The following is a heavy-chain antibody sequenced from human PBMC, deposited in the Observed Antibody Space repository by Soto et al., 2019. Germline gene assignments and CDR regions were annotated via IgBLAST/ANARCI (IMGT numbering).Heavy chain of an antibody. J-gene: IGHJ5*02. D-gene: IGHD2-2*01. CDR3: ARDPSCSSKSCGWFDP. V-gene: IGHV4-31*03. CDR2: IHYSGST. CDR1: GGSISSGGYY. Sequence: PSETLSLTCTVSGGSISSGGYYWSWIRQHPGKGLEWIGYIHYSGSTYYNPSFKSRVTISVDTSKNQFSLKLSSVTAADTAVYYCARDPSCSSKSCGWFDPWGQGTLVTVSS.